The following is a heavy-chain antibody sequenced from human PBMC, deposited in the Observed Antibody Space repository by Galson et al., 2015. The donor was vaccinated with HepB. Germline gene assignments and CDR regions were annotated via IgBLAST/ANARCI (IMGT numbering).Heavy chain of an antibody. CDR2: IWYDGSNK. CDR1: GFTFSSYG. D-gene: IGHD3-9*01. J-gene: IGHJ6*02. V-gene: IGHV3-33*01. Sequence: SLRLSCAASGFTFSSYGMHWVRQAPGKGLEWVAVIWYDGSNKYYADSVKGRFTISRDNSKNTLYLQMNSLRAEDTAVYYCARYDILTGYYLAEKKNAVKDYYYYGMDVWGQGTTVTVSS. CDR3: ARYDILTGYYLAEKKNAVKDYYYYGMDV.